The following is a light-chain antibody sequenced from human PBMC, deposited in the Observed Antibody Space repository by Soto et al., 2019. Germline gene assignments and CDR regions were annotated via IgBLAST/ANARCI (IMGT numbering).Light chain of an antibody. V-gene: IGKV1-39*01. CDR1: QNIKNY. CDR3: LQSHSTPLA. J-gene: IGKJ5*01. CDR2: AAT. Sequence: DVQMTQSPSSLSASVGDRVTITCRASQNIKNYLSWYQQRPGKAPRVVIFAATLLQSGVPSPFSGSGSGTEFTLTISSLHPDDFATYDCLQSHSTPLAFGQGTRL.